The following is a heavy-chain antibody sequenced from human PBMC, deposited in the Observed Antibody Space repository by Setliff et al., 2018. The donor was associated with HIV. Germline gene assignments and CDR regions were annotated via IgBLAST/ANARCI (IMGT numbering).Heavy chain of an antibody. V-gene: IGHV4-39*01. CDR1: GGSISSSDYY. J-gene: IGHJ4*02. D-gene: IGHD3-22*01. CDR3: ARLRITMIMMLNYFDY. Sequence: SLTCTVSGGSISSSDYYWGWIRQPPGKGLEWIGSIYYTGRSFHNPSLKSRITISVDTSKNQFSLRLTSVTAADTAVYFCARLRITMIMMLNYFDYWGQGTLVTVSS. CDR2: IYYTGRS.